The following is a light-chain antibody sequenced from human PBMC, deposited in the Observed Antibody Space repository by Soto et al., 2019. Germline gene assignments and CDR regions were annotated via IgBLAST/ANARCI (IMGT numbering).Light chain of an antibody. V-gene: IGLV1-36*01. Sequence: QSVLTQPPSLSAALRRGVTISCSGSTSNIGNYAVNWYQKLPGKAPKLLIYYNDLLASGISDRFSGSKSGTSASLAISRLQPEDEADYFCAAWDDSMRGVIFGGGTKLTVL. CDR1: TSNIGNYA. J-gene: IGLJ2*01. CDR3: AAWDDSMRGVI. CDR2: YND.